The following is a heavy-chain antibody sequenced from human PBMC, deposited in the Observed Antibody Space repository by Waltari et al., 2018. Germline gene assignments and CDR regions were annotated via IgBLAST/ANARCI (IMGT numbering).Heavy chain of an antibody. D-gene: IGHD3-3*01. CDR3: ARQGHYDFWTGYYLFDY. V-gene: IGHV4-59*08. Sequence: QVQLHESGPGLVKPSETLSLTCTVSGGSIRTYYWSWIRNPPGKGLEWIGSIYYSGSTNYNPSLKSRVTLSVDTSKNHFSLKLSSVTAADTALYYCARQGHYDFWTGYYLFDYWGQGTLVTVSS. CDR2: IYYSGST. J-gene: IGHJ4*02. CDR1: GGSIRTYY.